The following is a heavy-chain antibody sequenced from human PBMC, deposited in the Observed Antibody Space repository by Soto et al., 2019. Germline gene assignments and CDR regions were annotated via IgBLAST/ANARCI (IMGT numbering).Heavy chain of an antibody. J-gene: IGHJ6*02. V-gene: IGHV3-21*04. Sequence: KPGGSLRLSCAASGFTFSSYSMNWVRQAPGKGLEWVSSISSSSSYIYYADSVKGRFTISRDNAKNSLYLQMNSLRAEDTAVYYCARDQVAAAGTSNYYYYGMDVWGQGTTVTVSS. CDR1: GFTFSSYS. D-gene: IGHD6-13*01. CDR2: ISSSSSYI. CDR3: ARDQVAAAGTSNYYYYGMDV.